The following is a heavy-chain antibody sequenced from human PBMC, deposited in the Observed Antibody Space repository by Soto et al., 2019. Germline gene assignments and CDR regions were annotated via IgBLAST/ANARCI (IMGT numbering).Heavy chain of an antibody. Sequence: GGSRRRFWAASGFTFSSYGMHWVRQAPGKGLEWVAVIWYDGSNKYYADSVKGRFTISRDNSKNTLYLQMNSLRAEDTAVYYCARDRAYYYDSSGYPFDYWGQGTLVTVSS. V-gene: IGHV3-33*01. CDR3: ARDRAYYYDSSGYPFDY. D-gene: IGHD3-22*01. J-gene: IGHJ4*02. CDR2: IWYDGSNK. CDR1: GFTFSSYG.